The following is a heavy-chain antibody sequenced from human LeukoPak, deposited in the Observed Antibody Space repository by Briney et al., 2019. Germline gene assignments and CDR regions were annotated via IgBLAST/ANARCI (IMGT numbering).Heavy chain of an antibody. V-gene: IGHV3-21*01. CDR2: ISSSSSYI. CDR3: ARDHVAVAGTDFDY. CDR1: GFTFSSYS. Sequence: PGGSLRLSCAASGFTFSSYSMNWVRQAPGKGLEWVSSISSSSSYIYYADSVKGRFTISRDNAKNSLYLQMNGLRAEDTAVYYCARDHVAVAGTDFDYWGQGTLVTVSS. J-gene: IGHJ4*02. D-gene: IGHD6-19*01.